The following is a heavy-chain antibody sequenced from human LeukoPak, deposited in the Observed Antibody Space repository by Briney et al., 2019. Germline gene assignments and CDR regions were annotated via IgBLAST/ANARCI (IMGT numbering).Heavy chain of an antibody. CDR1: GGSISSSGYY. CDR2: IYHSGST. J-gene: IGHJ4*02. CDR3: ARGMTYYYDSSGYYPFGY. V-gene: IGHV4-39*07. D-gene: IGHD3-22*01. Sequence: PSETLSLTCTVSGGSISSSGYYWGWIRQPPGKGLEWIGSIYHSGSTYYNPSLKSRVTISVDTSKNQFSLKLSSVTAADTAVYYCARGMTYYYDSSGYYPFGYWGQGTLVTVSS.